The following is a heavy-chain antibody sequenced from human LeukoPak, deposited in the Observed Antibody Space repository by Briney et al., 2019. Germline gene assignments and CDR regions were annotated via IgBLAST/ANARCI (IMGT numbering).Heavy chain of an antibody. J-gene: IGHJ5*02. D-gene: IGHD3-10*01. CDR3: AKASNSGYFYGSGRYENWFDA. CDR2: ISYDGGHK. V-gene: IGHV3-30*18. CDR1: GFTFSSYW. Sequence: GGSLRLSCAASGFTFSSYWLSWVRQAPGKGLAWVAVISYDGGHKFYADSVKGRFTISRDNSKNTMSLQMNSLRAEDTALYYCAKASNSGYFYGSGRYENWFDAWGQGTLVTVSS.